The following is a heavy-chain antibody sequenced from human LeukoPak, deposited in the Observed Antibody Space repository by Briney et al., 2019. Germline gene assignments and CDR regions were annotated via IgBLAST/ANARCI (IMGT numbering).Heavy chain of an antibody. J-gene: IGHJ4*02. V-gene: IGHV3-21*01. Sequence: GGSLRLSCAASGFTFSSYSMNWVRQAPGKGLEWVSSISSSSSYIYYADSVKGRLTISRDNARNSLYLQMNSLRAEDTAVYYCARDLFGEDIVVVVSAYWGQGTLVTVSS. CDR3: ARDLFGEDIVVVVSAY. CDR1: GFTFSSYS. D-gene: IGHD2-15*01. CDR2: ISSSSSYI.